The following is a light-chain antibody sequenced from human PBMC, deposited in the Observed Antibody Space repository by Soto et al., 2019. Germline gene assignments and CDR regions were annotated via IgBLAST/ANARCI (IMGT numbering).Light chain of an antibody. J-gene: IGKJ4*01. Sequence: EIVLTQSPGTLSLSPGERATLSCRASQSVSSSYLAWYQQKPGQPPRLLIYGASSRATGIPDRFSGSGSGTDFTLPITRLEPEDFAVYYCQHYRTSFGGGRKVEIK. CDR1: QSVSSSY. CDR2: GAS. V-gene: IGKV3-20*01. CDR3: QHYRTS.